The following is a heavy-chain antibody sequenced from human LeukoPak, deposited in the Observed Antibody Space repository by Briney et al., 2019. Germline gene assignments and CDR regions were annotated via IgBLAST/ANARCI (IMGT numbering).Heavy chain of an antibody. Sequence: ASVKVSCKASGYTFTSYGISWVRQAPGQGLEWMGWISAYNGNTNYAQKLQGRVTMTTDTSTSTAYMELRSLRSDDTAVYYCARAADYDSSGHVDYWGQGTLVTVSP. CDR3: ARAADYDSSGHVDY. D-gene: IGHD3-22*01. J-gene: IGHJ4*02. CDR1: GYTFTSYG. CDR2: ISAYNGNT. V-gene: IGHV1-18*01.